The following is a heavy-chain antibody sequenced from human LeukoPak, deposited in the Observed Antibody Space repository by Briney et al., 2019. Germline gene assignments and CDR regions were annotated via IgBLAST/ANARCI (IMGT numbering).Heavy chain of an antibody. J-gene: IGHJ4*02. CDR2: ISAYNGNT. CDR1: GYTFTSYG. Sequence: ASVKVSCKASGYTFTSYGISWVRQAPGQGLEWMGWISAYNGNTNYAQKLQGRVTMTTDTSTSTAYMELRSLRSEDTAVYYCATRVRFGEFYYFDYWGQGTLVTVSS. CDR3: ATRVRFGEFYYFDY. D-gene: IGHD3-10*01. V-gene: IGHV1-18*01.